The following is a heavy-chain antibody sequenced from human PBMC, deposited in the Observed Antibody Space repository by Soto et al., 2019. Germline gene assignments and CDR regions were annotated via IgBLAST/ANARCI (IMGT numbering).Heavy chain of an antibody. Sequence: ASVKVSCKASGYTFTSYYMHWVRQAPGQGLEWMGIINPSGGSTSYAQKFQGRVTMTRDTSTSTVYMELSSLRSEDTAVYYCARNVGGHSLLAYYYYYGMDVWGQGTTVTGSS. D-gene: IGHD2-21*02. CDR3: ARNVGGHSLLAYYYYYGMDV. J-gene: IGHJ6*02. CDR1: GYTFTSYY. V-gene: IGHV1-46*01. CDR2: INPSGGST.